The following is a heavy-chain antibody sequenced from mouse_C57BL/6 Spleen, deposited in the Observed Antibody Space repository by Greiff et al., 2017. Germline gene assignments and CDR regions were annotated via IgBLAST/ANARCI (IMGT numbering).Heavy chain of an antibody. V-gene: IGHV1-5*01. D-gene: IGHD2-5*01. CDR2: IYPGNSDT. CDR3: TYSNYVDYAMDY. Sequence: VQLKQSGTVLARPGASVKMSCKTSGYTFTSYWMHWVKQRPGQGLEWIGAIYPGNSDTSYNQKFKGKAKLTAVTSASTAYMELSSLTNEDSAVXYCTYSNYVDYAMDYWGQGTSVTVSS. J-gene: IGHJ4*01. CDR1: GYTFTSYW.